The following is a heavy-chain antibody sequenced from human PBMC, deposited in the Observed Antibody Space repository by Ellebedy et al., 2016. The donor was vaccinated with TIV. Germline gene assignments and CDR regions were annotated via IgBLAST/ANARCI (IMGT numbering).Heavy chain of an antibody. J-gene: IGHJ4*02. CDR2: LSGSGGST. D-gene: IGHD4-23*01. V-gene: IGHV3-23*01. CDR3: ARDPRGGDSVFDF. CDR1: GFTFSNYA. Sequence: GESLKISXAASGFTFSNYAMSWVRQAPGKGLEWVSGLSGSGGSTYYPDSVKGRFTISSTYYADSVKGRFTISRDNSKNTLYLQMNSLRVEDTALYYCARDPRGGDSVFDFWGQGTLVTVSS.